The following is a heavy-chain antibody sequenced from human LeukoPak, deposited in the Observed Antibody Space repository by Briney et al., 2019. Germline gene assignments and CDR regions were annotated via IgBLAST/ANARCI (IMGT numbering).Heavy chain of an antibody. CDR1: GYTFTSYY. V-gene: IGHV1-46*01. D-gene: IGHD2-21*02. CDR2: INPSGGST. J-gene: IGHJ5*02. Sequence: ASVKVSCKASGYTFTSYYMHWVRQAPGQGLEWMGIINPSGGSTSYAQKFQGRVTMTRDTSTSTVYMELSSLRSEDTAVYYCAKDPVVVVTAREILNWFDPWGQGTLVTVSS. CDR3: AKDPVVVVTAREILNWFDP.